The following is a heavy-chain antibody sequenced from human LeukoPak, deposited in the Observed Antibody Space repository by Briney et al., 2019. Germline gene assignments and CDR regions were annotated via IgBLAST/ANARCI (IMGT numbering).Heavy chain of an antibody. J-gene: IGHJ4*02. Sequence: GRSLRLSCAASGFTFTSYGMHWVRQAPGKGLEWVAVISYDGSNKYYAESLKGRFTISRDNSKNTLFLQMNSLRAEDTAVYYCAKDRSSSGWYYFDYWGQGTLVTVSS. V-gene: IGHV3-30*18. CDR1: GFTFTSYG. D-gene: IGHD6-19*01. CDR2: ISYDGSNK. CDR3: AKDRSSSGWYYFDY.